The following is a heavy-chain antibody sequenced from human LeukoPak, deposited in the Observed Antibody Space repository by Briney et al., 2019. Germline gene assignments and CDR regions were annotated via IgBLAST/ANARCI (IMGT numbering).Heavy chain of an antibody. D-gene: IGHD2-21*01. Sequence: GGSLRLSCAASGFTVSNNYMSWVRRAAGKGLEWVALIYSGGSTYYADSVKGRFTISGDNSKNTLHLQMNSLRAEDTAVYYCVRNSGELGAWGQGTLVTVSS. CDR1: GFTVSNNY. CDR2: IYSGGST. J-gene: IGHJ5*02. CDR3: VRNSGELGA. V-gene: IGHV3-53*01.